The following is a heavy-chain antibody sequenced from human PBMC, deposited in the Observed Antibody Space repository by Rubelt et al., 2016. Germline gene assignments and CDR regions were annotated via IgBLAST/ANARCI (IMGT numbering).Heavy chain of an antibody. CDR1: GGSISRSSYY. D-gene: IGHD3-10*01. CDR2: IYYRGST. Sequence: QLQLQESGPGLVKPSETLSLPCPVSGGSISRSSYYWGWNRQPPGKGLGWIGSIYYRGSTYYNPSLKSRVNISVDTSKNQFSLKLSSVTAADTAVDYCAREDGSGGYGMDVWGQGTTVTVSS. V-gene: IGHV4-39*07. CDR3: AREDGSGGYGMDV. J-gene: IGHJ6*02.